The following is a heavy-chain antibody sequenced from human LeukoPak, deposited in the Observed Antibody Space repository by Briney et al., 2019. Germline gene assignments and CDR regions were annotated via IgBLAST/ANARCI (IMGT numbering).Heavy chain of an antibody. Sequence: ASVNVSCKASGYTFTDYYVYWVRQAPGQGLEWMGWINPNSGDTNYAQKFQGRVTMTRDTSISTAYMELSSLRSDDTAMYYCARMWSTATSGWNWFDPWGQGTLVTVSS. D-gene: IGHD6-13*01. J-gene: IGHJ5*02. CDR3: ARMWSTATSGWNWFDP. V-gene: IGHV1-2*02. CDR2: INPNSGDT. CDR1: GYTFTDYY.